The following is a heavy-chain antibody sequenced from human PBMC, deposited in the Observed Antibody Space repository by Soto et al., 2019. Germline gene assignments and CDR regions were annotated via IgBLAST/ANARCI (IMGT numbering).Heavy chain of an antibody. CDR2: ISSSSGDT. J-gene: IGHJ4*02. CDR1: GFIFTDYY. Sequence: ESGGGLVTPGGSLRLSCAASGFIFTDYYMSWIRQAPGKGLEWVSYISSSSGDTKYADSVKGRFTISRDNAKNALYLQMNSLRVEDTAVYYCARGRYADSYWGQGILVTVSS. D-gene: IGHD2-2*01. V-gene: IGHV3-11*05. CDR3: ARGRYADSY.